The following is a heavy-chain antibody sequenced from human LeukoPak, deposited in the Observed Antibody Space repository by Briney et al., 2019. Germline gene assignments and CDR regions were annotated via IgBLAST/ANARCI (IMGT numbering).Heavy chain of an antibody. V-gene: IGHV1-18*01. D-gene: IGHD3-9*01. CDR3: TREATGYSWFDP. CDR2: ISGCNGNT. J-gene: IGHJ5*02. Sequence: ASVKVSCKASGYTFTSYGISWVRQAPGQGLEWMGWISGCNGNTNYAQKFQGRVTMTTDTSTNTAYMELRSLRSDDTAVYYCTREATGYSWFDPWGQGTLVTVSS. CDR1: GYTFTSYG.